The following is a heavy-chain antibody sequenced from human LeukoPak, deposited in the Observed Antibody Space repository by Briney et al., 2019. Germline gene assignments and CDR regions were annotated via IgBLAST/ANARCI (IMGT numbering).Heavy chain of an antibody. D-gene: IGHD7-27*01. V-gene: IGHV1-46*01. J-gene: IGHJ4*02. CDR3: AKARTGDTDY. CDR2: INPSGGST. Sequence: ASVKVSCKASGYTFTSYYLHWVRQAPGQGLGWMGIINPSGGSTTYAQKFQGRVTMTRDTSTSTVYMELSSLRSEDTAVYYCAKARTGDTDYWGQGTLVTVSS. CDR1: GYTFTSYY.